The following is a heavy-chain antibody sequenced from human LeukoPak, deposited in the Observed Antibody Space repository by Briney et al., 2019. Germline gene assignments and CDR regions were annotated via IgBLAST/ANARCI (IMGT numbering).Heavy chain of an antibody. CDR1: GYTFTGYY. CDR3: ARDGMVQGVYDAFDI. CDR2: INPNSGGT. V-gene: IGHV1-2*02. J-gene: IGHJ3*02. D-gene: IGHD3-10*01. Sequence: ASVKVSCKASGYTFTGYYMHWVRQAPGQGLEWMGWINPNSGGTNYAQKFQGRVTMTRDTSISTAYMELSRLRSDDTAVYYCARDGMVQGVYDAFDIWGQGTMDTVPS.